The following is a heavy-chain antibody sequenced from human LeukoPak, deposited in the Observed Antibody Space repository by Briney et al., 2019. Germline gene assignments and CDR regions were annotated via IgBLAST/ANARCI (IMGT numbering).Heavy chain of an antibody. Sequence: GASVKVSCKASGYTFTSYDINWVRQATGQGLEWVGWMNPNSGNTGYAQKFQGRVTMTRNTSISTAYMELSSLRSEDTAVYYCARDVDDSSGYLPGKMFYPWGQGTLVTVSS. CDR3: ARDVDDSSGYLPGKMFYP. CDR1: GYTFTSYD. J-gene: IGHJ5*02. D-gene: IGHD3-22*01. CDR2: MNPNSGNT. V-gene: IGHV1-8*01.